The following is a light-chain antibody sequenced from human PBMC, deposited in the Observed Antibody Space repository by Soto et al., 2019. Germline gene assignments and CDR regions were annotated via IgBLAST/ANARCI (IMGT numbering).Light chain of an antibody. Sequence: EIVMTQSPATLSVSPGERATLSCRASQSVSSNLAWYQQKPGKAPRLLIYGASTRDTGIPARFSGSASGTEFTLTISSLPSEDFAVYYCQQYNNWPLFGPGTKVDIK. CDR1: QSVSSN. CDR2: GAS. J-gene: IGKJ3*01. CDR3: QQYNNWPL. V-gene: IGKV3D-15*01.